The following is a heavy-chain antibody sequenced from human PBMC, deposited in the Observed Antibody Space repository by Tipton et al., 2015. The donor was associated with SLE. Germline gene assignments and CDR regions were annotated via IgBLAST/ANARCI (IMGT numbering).Heavy chain of an antibody. V-gene: IGHV4-4*07. J-gene: IGHJ6*02. CDR3: ARDKGSDGYYYGMDV. CDR2: IYTSGST. CDR1: GGSISSYY. Sequence: LRLSCTVSGGSISSYYWSWIRQPAGKGLEWIGRIYTSGSTNYNPSLKSRVTMSVDTSKNQFSLKLSSVTAADTAVYYCARDKGSDGYYYGMDVWGQGTTVTVSS.